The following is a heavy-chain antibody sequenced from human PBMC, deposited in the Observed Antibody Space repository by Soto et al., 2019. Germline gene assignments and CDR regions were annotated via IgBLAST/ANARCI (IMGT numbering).Heavy chain of an antibody. CDR1: GGTFSTYA. CDR2: IIPLFGTA. V-gene: IGHV1-69*01. D-gene: IGHD3-22*01. J-gene: IGHJ4*02. Sequence: QVQLVQSGAEVKKPGSSVKVSCKASGGTFSTYAIDWVRQAPGQGLEWMGGIIPLFGTAKYAQNLQGRITITADESTNTAYMELRSLRSQDTAVYYCARGVHYDSSGYYYCYWGQGTLVTVSS. CDR3: ARGVHYDSSGYYYCY.